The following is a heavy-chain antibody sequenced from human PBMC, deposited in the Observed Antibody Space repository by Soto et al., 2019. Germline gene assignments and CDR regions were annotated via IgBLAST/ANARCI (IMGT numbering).Heavy chain of an antibody. D-gene: IGHD6-19*01. CDR1: GGSISSSSYY. Sequence: SETLSLTCTVSGGSISSSSYYLGWIRQPPGKGLEWIGSIYYSGSTYYNPSLKSRVTISVDTSKNQFSLKLSSVTAADTAVYYCASWGYSSGWYESGNWFDPWGQGTLVTVSS. J-gene: IGHJ5*02. V-gene: IGHV4-39*01. CDR3: ASWGYSSGWYESGNWFDP. CDR2: IYYSGST.